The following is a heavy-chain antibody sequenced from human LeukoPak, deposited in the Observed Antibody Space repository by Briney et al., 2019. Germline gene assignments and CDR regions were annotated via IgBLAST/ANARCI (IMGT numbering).Heavy chain of an antibody. Sequence: GASVKVSCKASGYTFTSYGISWVRQAPGQGLEWMGWMSPDSGYTGFAQTFQGRVTLTRNTSVSTAFMELSSLRSEDTAVYYCEIYTGYDSFWGQGTLVTVSS. CDR3: EIYTGYDSF. CDR1: GYTFTSYG. CDR2: MSPDSGYT. V-gene: IGHV1-8*02. J-gene: IGHJ4*02. D-gene: IGHD5-12*01.